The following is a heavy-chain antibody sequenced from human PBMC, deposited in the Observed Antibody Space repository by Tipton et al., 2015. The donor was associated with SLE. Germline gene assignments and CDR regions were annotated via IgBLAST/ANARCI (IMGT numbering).Heavy chain of an antibody. CDR2: IRSTSYGGTT. CDR1: GFTFGDYA. D-gene: IGHD2-2*01. V-gene: IGHV3-49*03. Sequence: SLRLSCKASGFTFGDYAMSWFRQAPGKGLEWVGFIRSTSYGGTTEYAASVKGRFTISRDDSKGIAYLEMNSLKAEDTAVFYCSRPSCTSSTCLWFFDLWGRGTLVTVSS. J-gene: IGHJ4*02. CDR3: SRPSCTSSTCLWFFDL.